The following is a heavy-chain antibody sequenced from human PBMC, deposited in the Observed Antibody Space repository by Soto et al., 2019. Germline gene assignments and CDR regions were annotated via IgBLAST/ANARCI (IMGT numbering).Heavy chain of an antibody. D-gene: IGHD3-3*01. J-gene: IGHJ4*02. CDR1: GFTFSSYG. Sequence: GGSLRLSCAASGFTFSSYGMHWVRQAPGKGLEWVAVISYDGSNKYYADSVKGRFTISRDNSKNTLYLQMNSLRAEDTAVYYCAKDSNWSSRVFDYWGQGT. CDR2: ISYDGSNK. CDR3: AKDSNWSSRVFDY. V-gene: IGHV3-30*18.